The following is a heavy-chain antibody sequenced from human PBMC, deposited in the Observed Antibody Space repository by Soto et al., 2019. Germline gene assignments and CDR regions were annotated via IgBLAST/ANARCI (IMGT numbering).Heavy chain of an antibody. CDR3: ARGLIHDPRSGITGTTTLSYFDY. CDR2: INHSGST. J-gene: IGHJ4*02. V-gene: IGHV4-34*01. D-gene: IGHD1-20*01. Sequence: SETLSLTCAVYGGSFSGYYWSWIRQPPGKGLEWIGEINHSGSTNYNPSLKSRVTISVDTSKNQFSLKLSSVTAADTAVYYCARGLIHDPRSGITGTTTLSYFDYWGQGTLVTVSS. CDR1: GGSFSGYY.